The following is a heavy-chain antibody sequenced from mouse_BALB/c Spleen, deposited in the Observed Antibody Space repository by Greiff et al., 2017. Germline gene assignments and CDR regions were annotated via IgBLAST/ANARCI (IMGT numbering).Heavy chain of an antibody. V-gene: IGHV5-17*02. D-gene: IGHD2-4*01. CDR2: ISSGSSTI. CDR3: AIYYDYDDAMDY. J-gene: IGHJ4*01. CDR1: GFTFSSFG. Sequence: EVKLMESGGGLVQPGGSRKLSCAASGFTFSSFGMHWVRQAPEKGLEWVAYISSGSSTIYYADTVKGRFTISRDNPKNTLFLQMTSLRSEDTAMYYCAIYYDYDDAMDYWGQGTSVTVSS.